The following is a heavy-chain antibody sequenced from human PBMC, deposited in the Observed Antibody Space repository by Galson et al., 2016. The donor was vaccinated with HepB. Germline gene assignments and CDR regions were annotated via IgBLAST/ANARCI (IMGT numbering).Heavy chain of an antibody. CDR1: GVTFSSSG. CDR2: ISYDGRNK. J-gene: IGHJ4*02. V-gene: IGHV3-30*03. D-gene: IGHD2-2*01. CDR3: ARAKFTTRNIVIVPAELNY. Sequence: SLRLSCAASGVTFSSSGMHWVRQAPGKGLEWVAIISYDGRNKYYSDSAKGRFTISRDNSKDTLYLQINSLRAEDTAVYYCARAKFTTRNIVIVPAELNYWGQGTLVTVSS.